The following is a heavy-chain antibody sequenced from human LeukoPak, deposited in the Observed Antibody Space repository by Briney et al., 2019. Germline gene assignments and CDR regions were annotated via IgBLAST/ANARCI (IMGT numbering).Heavy chain of an antibody. CDR2: ISSSSSYI. J-gene: IGHJ5*02. V-gene: IGHV3-21*04. CDR1: GFTFSSYS. Sequence: GGSLRLSCAASGFTFSSYSMNWVRQAPGKGLEWVSSISSSSSYIYYADSVKGRFTISRDNSKNTLYLQMNSLRAEDTAVYYCAKGQTMVRTTWGQGTLVTVSS. D-gene: IGHD3-10*01. CDR3: AKGQTMVRTT.